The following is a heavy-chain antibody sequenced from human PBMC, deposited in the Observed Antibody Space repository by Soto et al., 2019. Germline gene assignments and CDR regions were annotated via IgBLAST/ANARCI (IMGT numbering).Heavy chain of an antibody. CDR1: GFIFGDYE. CDR3: ARGPYRNTYNWFDS. Sequence: PVGSLRLSCAASGFIFGDYEINWVRQAPGKGLEWVSYISGSGLTIYYADSVKGRFTISRDNAKNSLYLQMNSLGVEDTAVYYCARGPYRNTYNWFDSWGQGTLVTVS. D-gene: IGHD5-12*01. J-gene: IGHJ5*02. CDR2: ISGSGLTI. V-gene: IGHV3-48*03.